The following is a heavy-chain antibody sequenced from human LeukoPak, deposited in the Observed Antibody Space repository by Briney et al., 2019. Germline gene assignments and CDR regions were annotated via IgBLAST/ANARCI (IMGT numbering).Heavy chain of an antibody. V-gene: IGHV3-23*01. J-gene: IGHJ4*02. Sequence: GGSLRLSCAASGFIFSDYAMSWVRQAPGKGLEWVSVISGRGGSTYYADSVKGRFTNSRDNSKNTLYLQMNSLRAEDTAVYYCANEIRPNDYWGQGTQVTVSS. CDR3: ANEIRPNDY. D-gene: IGHD4-17*01. CDR2: ISGRGGST. CDR1: GFIFSDYA.